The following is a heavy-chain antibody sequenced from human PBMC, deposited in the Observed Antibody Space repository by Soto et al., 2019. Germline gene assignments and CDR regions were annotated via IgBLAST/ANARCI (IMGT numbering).Heavy chain of an antibody. J-gene: IGHJ5*02. CDR1: GGSISSYY. CDR2: IYYSGST. D-gene: IGHD5-12*01. CDR3: ARVGLRRSTWFDP. V-gene: IGHV4-59*01. Sequence: SETLSLTCTFSGGSISSYYWSLIRQPPGKGLEWIGYIYYSGSTNYNPSLKSRVTISVDTSKNQFSLKLSSVTAADTAVYYCARVGLRRSTWFDPWGQGTLVTVSS.